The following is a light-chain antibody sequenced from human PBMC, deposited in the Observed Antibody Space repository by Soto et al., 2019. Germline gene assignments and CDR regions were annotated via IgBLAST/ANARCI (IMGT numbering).Light chain of an antibody. Sequence: DIQMTQSPSTLSASVGDRVTITCRASQGISKWLGWYQQKPGKAPKLLIYGASSLENGVPSRFSGSGSGTEFTLSVVCLQPGDFSTYFCQLDNSYDMWSLGQVTKVDLK. J-gene: IGKJ1*01. CDR2: GAS. V-gene: IGKV1-5*01. CDR1: QGISKW. CDR3: QLDNSYDMWS.